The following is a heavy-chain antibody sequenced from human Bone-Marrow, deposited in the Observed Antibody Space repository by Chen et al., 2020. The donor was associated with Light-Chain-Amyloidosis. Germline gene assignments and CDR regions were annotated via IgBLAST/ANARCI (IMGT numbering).Heavy chain of an antibody. CDR1: GFIFSNYA. V-gene: IGHV3-30*18. J-gene: IGHJ4*02. CDR3: AKDGWATAPGF. Sequence: QVQVVESGGGVVQPGWSLRLSCEVSGFIFSNYAMHWVRQAPGRGLEWVAVISADGSTTNYADSVKGRLTLSRDNSKNTLSLLMNTLRPEDTAVYYCAKDGWATAPGFWGQGMVVTVSS. D-gene: IGHD2-2*03. CDR2: ISADGSTT.